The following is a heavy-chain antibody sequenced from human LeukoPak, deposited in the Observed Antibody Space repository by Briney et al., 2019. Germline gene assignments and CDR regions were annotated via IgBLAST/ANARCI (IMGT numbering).Heavy chain of an antibody. J-gene: IGHJ4*02. D-gene: IGHD3-9*01. V-gene: IGHV3-23*01. Sequence: PGGSLRLSCAASGFTFSSYAMSWVRQAPGKGLEWVSAISGSGGSTYYADSVKGRFTISRDNSKNTLYLQMNSLRAEDTAVYYCAKGVNRIYRLALVDYWGQGTLVTVSS. CDR2: ISGSGGST. CDR1: GFTFSSYA. CDR3: AKGVNRIYRLALVDY.